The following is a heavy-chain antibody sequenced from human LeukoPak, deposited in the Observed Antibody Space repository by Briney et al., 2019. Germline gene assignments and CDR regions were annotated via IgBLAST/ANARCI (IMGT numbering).Heavy chain of an antibody. V-gene: IGHV4-34*01. CDR3: ARAYGMYFDY. Sequence: SETLSLTCAVYGGSFSGYYWSWIRQPLGKGLEWIGEINHSGSTNYNPSLKSRVTISVDTSKNQFSLKLSSVTAADTAVYYCARAYGMYFDYWGQGTLVTVSS. CDR2: INHSGST. J-gene: IGHJ4*02. D-gene: IGHD4-17*01. CDR1: GGSFSGYY.